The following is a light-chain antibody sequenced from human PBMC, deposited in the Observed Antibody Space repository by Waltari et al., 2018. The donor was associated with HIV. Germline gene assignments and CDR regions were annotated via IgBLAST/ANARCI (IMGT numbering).Light chain of an antibody. CDR1: SSDVGGYNY. CDR3: QSADSSSTEVI. V-gene: IGLV2-14*03. Sequence: QSALTQPASVSGSPGQSITISCTGTSSDVGGYNYVSWYQRHPGKAPKLIIYDVSNRPSGVSNRFSGSKSGNRASLTISGLQAEDEADYYCQSADSSSTEVIFGGGTKLTVL. J-gene: IGLJ2*01. CDR2: DVS.